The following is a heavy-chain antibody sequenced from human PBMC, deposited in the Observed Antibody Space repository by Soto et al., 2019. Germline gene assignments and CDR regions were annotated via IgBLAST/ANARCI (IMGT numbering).Heavy chain of an antibody. V-gene: IGHV4-30-4*01. D-gene: IGHD3-16*01. CDR2: IYYSGST. J-gene: IGHJ5*02. CDR1: GGSISSGDYY. CDR3: ARQVGSYNWFDP. Sequence: PSETLSLTCTVSGGSISSGDYYWSWIRQPPGKGLEWIGYIYYSGSTYYNPSLKSRVTISVDTSKNQFSLKLSSVTAADTAVYYCARQVGSYNWFDPWGQGTLVTVSS.